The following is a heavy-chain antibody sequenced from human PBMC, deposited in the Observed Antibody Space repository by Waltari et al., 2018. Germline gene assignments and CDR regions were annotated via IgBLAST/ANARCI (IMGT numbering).Heavy chain of an antibody. CDR3: AKESKSCGWYFIGYFDL. Sequence: EVQLLESGGGLVQPGGSLRLSCAASGFTFSSYAMSWVRQAPGKGLEWVSAISGSGGSTYYADSVKGRFTISRDNSKNTLYLQMNSLRAEDTAVYYCAKESKSCGWYFIGYFDLWGRGTLVTVSS. J-gene: IGHJ2*01. CDR1: GFTFSSYA. D-gene: IGHD6-19*01. V-gene: IGHV3-23*01. CDR2: ISGSGGST.